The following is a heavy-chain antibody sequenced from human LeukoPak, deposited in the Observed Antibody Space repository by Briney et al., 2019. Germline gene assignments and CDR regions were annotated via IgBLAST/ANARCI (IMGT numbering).Heavy chain of an antibody. CDR1: GYTFTGYY. V-gene: IGHV1-2*02. Sequence: GASVKVSCKASGYTFTGYYMHWVRQAPGQGLEWMGWINPNSGGTNYAQKFQGRVTMTRDTSISTAYMELSRLRSDDTAVYYCARVDPYSSSSWDYWGQGTLVTVSS. J-gene: IGHJ4*02. D-gene: IGHD6-6*01. CDR2: INPNSGGT. CDR3: ARVDPYSSSSWDY.